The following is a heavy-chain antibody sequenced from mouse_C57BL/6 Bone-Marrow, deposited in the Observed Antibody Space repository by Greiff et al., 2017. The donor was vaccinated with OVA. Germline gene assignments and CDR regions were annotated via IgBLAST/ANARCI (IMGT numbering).Heavy chain of an antibody. CDR2: IRSKSNNYAT. J-gene: IGHJ2*01. CDR1: GFSFNTYA. Sequence: EVKVVESGGGLVQPKGSLKLSCAASGFSFNTYAMNWVRQAPGKGLEWVARIRSKSNNYATYYADSVKDRFTISRDDSESMLYLQMNNLKTEDTAMYYCVRHGAGTHYFDYWGQGTTLTVSS. V-gene: IGHV10-1*01. D-gene: IGHD4-1*01. CDR3: VRHGAGTHYFDY.